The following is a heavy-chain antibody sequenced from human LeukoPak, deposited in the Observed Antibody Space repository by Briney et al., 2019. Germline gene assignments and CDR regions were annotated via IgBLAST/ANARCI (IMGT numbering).Heavy chain of an antibody. D-gene: IGHD6-19*01. CDR1: GFTFSSYG. J-gene: IGHJ4*02. CDR2: ISYDGSNK. V-gene: IGHV3-30*18. CDR3: AKDWRLDDY. Sequence: GGSLRLSCAASGFTFSSYGMHWVHQAPGKGLEWVAVISYDGSNKSYGDSVKGRFTISRDNSENTLYLQMNSLRPEDTAVYYCAKDWRLDDYWGQGTLVTVSS.